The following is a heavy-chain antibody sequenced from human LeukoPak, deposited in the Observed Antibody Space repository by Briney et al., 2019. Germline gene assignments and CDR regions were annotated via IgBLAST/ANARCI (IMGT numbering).Heavy chain of an antibody. D-gene: IGHD3-22*01. CDR3: ANPRDSSGYYYVPFDY. J-gene: IGHJ4*02. CDR1: GFTFSSYA. V-gene: IGHV3-23*01. Sequence: QPGGSLSLSCAASGFTFSSYAMSWVRQAPGKGLGWVSAISGSVGSTYYADSVKGRFTISRDNSKNTLYLQMNSLRAEDTAVYSCANPRDSSGYYYVPFDYGGQGTLVTVSS. CDR2: ISGSVGST.